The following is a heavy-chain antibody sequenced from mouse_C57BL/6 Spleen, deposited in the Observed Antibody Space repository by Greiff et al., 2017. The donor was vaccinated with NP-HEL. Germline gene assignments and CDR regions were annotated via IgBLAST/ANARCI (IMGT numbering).Heavy chain of an antibody. CDR3: THYGSSYDYYAMDY. CDR1: GYTFTSYW. CDR2: IYPGNSDT. Sequence: VQLKESGTVLARPGASVKMSCKTSGYTFTSYWMHWVKQRPGQGLEWIGAIYPGNSDTSYNQKFKGKAKLTAVTSASTAYMELSSLTNEDSAVYYCTHYGSSYDYYAMDYWGQGTSVTVSS. J-gene: IGHJ4*01. V-gene: IGHV1-5*01. D-gene: IGHD1-1*01.